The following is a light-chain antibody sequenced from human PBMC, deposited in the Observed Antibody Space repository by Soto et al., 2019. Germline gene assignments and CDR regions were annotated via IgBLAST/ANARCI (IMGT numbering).Light chain of an antibody. CDR2: DDS. CDR3: QVWDSSSDRYV. V-gene: IGLV3-21*02. Sequence: SYELTQPPSVSVAPGQTARITCGGNNIGSKSVHWYQQKPGQAPVLVGYDDSDRPSGIPERFSGSNSGNTATLTISRVEAGDEADYYCQVWDSSSDRYVFGTGTKVTV. CDR1: NIGSKS. J-gene: IGLJ1*01.